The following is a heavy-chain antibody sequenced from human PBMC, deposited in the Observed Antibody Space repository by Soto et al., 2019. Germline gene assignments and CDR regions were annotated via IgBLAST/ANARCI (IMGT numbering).Heavy chain of an antibody. D-gene: IGHD6-6*01. CDR3: ATGLFSSSRFEWYFDY. V-gene: IGHV1-24*01. CDR2: FDPEDGET. CDR1: GYTLTELS. Sequence: SGYTLTELSMHWVRQAPGKGLEWMGGFDPEDGETIYAQKFQGRVTMTEDTSTDTAYMELSSLRSEDTAVYYCATGLFSSSRFEWYFDYWGQGTLVTVSS. J-gene: IGHJ4*02.